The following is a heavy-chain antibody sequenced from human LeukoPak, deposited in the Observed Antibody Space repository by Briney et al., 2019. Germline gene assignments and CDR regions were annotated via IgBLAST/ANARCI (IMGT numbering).Heavy chain of an antibody. J-gene: IGHJ3*02. V-gene: IGHV1-69*04. D-gene: IGHD6-6*01. CDR2: IIPIFGIA. CDR3: ARCAAGQLVRDDAFDI. CDR1: GGTFSSYA. Sequence: ASVKVSCMASGGTFSSYAISWVRQAPGQGLEWMGRIIPIFGIANYAQKFQGRVTITADKSTSTAYMELSSLRSEDTAVYYCARCAAGQLVRDDAFDIWGQGTMVTVSS.